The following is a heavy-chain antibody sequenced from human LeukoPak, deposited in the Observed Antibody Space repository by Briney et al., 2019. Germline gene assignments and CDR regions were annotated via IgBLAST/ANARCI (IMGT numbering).Heavy chain of an antibody. D-gene: IGHD3-9*01. V-gene: IGHV1-2*02. CDR2: INPNSGGT. CDR3: VVLRYSHYGMDV. CDR1: GYTFTGYY. J-gene: IGHJ6*02. Sequence: ASVKVSCKASGYTFTGYYMHWVRQAPGQGLEWMGWINPNSGGTNYAQKFQGRVTMTRDTSISTAYKELSRLRSDDTAVYYCVVLRYSHYGMDVWGQGTTVTVSS.